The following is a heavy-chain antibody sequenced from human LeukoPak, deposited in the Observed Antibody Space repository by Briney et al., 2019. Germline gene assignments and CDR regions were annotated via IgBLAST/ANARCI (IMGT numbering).Heavy chain of an antibody. CDR2: IYYSGST. D-gene: IGHD3-22*01. Sequence: SETLSLTCTVSGGSISSGSFCWGWIRQPPGEGLEWIGNIYYSGSTYYNPSLKSRVTISVDTSKNQFSLKVRSVTAADTAVYYCARLNPYWLRYYYDNRDFDYWGQGTLVTVSS. J-gene: IGHJ4*02. CDR3: ARLNPYWLRYYYDNRDFDY. V-gene: IGHV4-39*01. CDR1: GGSISSGSFC.